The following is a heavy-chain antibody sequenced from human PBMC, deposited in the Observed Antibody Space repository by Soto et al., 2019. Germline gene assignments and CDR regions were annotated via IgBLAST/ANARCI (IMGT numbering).Heavy chain of an antibody. CDR3: ARWGATMVRGVMWDNWFDP. J-gene: IGHJ5*02. D-gene: IGHD3-10*01. Sequence: KASETLSLTCAVYGGSFSGYYWSWIRHPPGKGLEWIEEINHNGSTNYNPSLNRRVTISIDTSKNQFCLKLSSVTAADTAVYYCARWGATMVRGVMWDNWFDPWGQGTLVTVSS. CDR1: GGSFSGYY. V-gene: IGHV4-34*01. CDR2: INHNGST.